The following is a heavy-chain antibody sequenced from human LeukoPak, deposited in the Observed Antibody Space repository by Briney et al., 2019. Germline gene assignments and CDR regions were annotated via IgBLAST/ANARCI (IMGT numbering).Heavy chain of an antibody. CDR2: IYTGGST. Sequence: GGSLRLSCAASGFTVSSTYMSCVRQAPGKGLEWVSVIYTGGSTFYADSVKGRFTISRDTSTNTLYLQMNSLRGEDTAVYYCASQRAISRSAYGLDVWGQGTTVTVSS. D-gene: IGHD2-2*01. V-gene: IGHV3-66*02. CDR1: GFTVSSTY. CDR3: ASQRAISRSAYGLDV. J-gene: IGHJ6*02.